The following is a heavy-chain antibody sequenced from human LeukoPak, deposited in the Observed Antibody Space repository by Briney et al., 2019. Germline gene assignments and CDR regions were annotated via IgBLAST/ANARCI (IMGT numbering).Heavy chain of an antibody. D-gene: IGHD3-10*01. CDR3: ARDRGVRGVPFDY. V-gene: IGHV3-7*01. J-gene: IGHJ4*02. CDR1: GFTFSSYW. CDR2: IKQDGSEK. Sequence: GGSLRLSCAASGFTFSSYWMTWVRQAPGKGLEWVANIKQDGSEKYYVDSVKGRFTISRDNAKNSLYLQMNSLRAEDTAVYYCARDRGVRGVPFDYWGQGTLVTVSS.